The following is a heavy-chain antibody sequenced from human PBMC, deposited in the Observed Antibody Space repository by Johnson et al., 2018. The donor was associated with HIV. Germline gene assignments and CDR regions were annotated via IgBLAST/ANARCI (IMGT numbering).Heavy chain of an antibody. CDR1: GFTFRSYG. D-gene: IGHD3-3*01. CDR3: ATSGNYYDDAFDI. CDR2: IRYDGSNN. J-gene: IGHJ3*02. Sequence: QVQLVESGGGVVQPGGSLRLSCAASGFTFRSYGMHWVRQAPGKGLEWVAFIRYDGSNNYYGDSVKGRFTISRDNAKNTLYLQMNSLRAEDTAVYYCATSGNYYDDAFDIWGQGTMVTVSS. V-gene: IGHV3-30*02.